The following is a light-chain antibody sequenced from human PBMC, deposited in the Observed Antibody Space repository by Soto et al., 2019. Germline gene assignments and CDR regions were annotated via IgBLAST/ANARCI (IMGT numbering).Light chain of an antibody. CDR3: LQDFNYPRT. V-gene: IGKV1-6*01. J-gene: IGKJ1*01. CDR2: GAS. Sequence: AIQMTQSPSSLSASVADRVTIACRASQGIGTELGWYQQKPGEAPKLLIYGASTLQSGVPSRFSGSGSGTEFTLTISRLQPEDFATYFCLQDFNYPRTCGQGTRVEMK. CDR1: QGIGTE.